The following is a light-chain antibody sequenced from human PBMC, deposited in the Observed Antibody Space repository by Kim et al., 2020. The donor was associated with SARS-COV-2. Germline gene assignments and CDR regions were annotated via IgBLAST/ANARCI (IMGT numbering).Light chain of an antibody. Sequence: DIQMTQSPSSLSASVGDRVTITCQASQNISNYLNWYQQKPGKAPKLLIYEASNLDTGVPSRFSGSGSGTDFTFTISSLQPEDIATYYCQQYDDYPLTFGEGTKVDIK. J-gene: IGKJ4*01. CDR3: QQYDDYPLT. CDR2: EAS. CDR1: QNISNY. V-gene: IGKV1-33*01.